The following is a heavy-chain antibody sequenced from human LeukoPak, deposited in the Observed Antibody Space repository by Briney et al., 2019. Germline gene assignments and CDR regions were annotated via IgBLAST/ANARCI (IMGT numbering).Heavy chain of an antibody. CDR3: ARSTLIAVAGTVYMDV. J-gene: IGHJ6*03. Sequence: SQTLSLTCTVSGGSSISGSYYWSWIQQPAGKGLEWIGRIYTSGSTNYNPSLKSRVTISVDTSKNQFSLKLSSVTAADTAVYYCARSTLIAVAGTVYMDVWGKGTTVTVSS. CDR1: GGSSISGSYY. V-gene: IGHV4-61*02. D-gene: IGHD6-13*01. CDR2: IYTSGST.